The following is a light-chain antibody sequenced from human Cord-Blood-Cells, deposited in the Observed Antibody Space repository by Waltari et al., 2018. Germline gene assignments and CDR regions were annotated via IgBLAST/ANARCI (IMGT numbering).Light chain of an antibody. J-gene: IGLJ1*01. V-gene: IGLV1-40*01. CDR2: GNS. CDR3: QSYDSSLSGYV. CDR1: SSNIGAGYA. Sequence: QSVLTQPPSVSGAPGQRVTISCTGSSSNIGAGYAVHWYQQLPGTAPRLLIYGNSNRPSGVPDRFSGSKSGTSASLAITGLRAEDEADYYCQSYDSSLSGYVFGTGTKVTVL.